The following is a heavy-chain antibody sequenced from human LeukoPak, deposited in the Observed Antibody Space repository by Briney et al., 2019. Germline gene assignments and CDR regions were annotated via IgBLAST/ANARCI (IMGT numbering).Heavy chain of an antibody. D-gene: IGHD1-20*01. V-gene: IGHV4-4*07. Sequence: SETLSLTCTVSGGSISSYYWSWIRQPAGKGLEWIGRIYTSGSTNYNPSLKSRVTMSVDTSKNQFSLKLSSVTAADAAVYYCARGPITGTPGYFDYWGQGTLVTVSS. CDR3: ARGPITGTPGYFDY. CDR2: IYTSGST. CDR1: GGSISSYY. J-gene: IGHJ4*02.